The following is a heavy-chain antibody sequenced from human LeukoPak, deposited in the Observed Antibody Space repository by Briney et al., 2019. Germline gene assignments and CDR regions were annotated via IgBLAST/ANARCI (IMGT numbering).Heavy chain of an antibody. D-gene: IGHD1-26*01. CDR3: ARDPIGGSTIFDS. CDR1: GYSVSSDSAA. V-gene: IGHV6-1*01. Sequence: SQTLSLTCAISGYSVSSDSAAWNWIRQPPSRSLEWLARTYFRSKWYYDYALAVKGRITINPDTSKNQFSLQLNSVTPEDTAVYFCARDPIGGSTIFDSWGQGTLVTVSS. J-gene: IGHJ4*02. CDR2: TYFRSKWYY.